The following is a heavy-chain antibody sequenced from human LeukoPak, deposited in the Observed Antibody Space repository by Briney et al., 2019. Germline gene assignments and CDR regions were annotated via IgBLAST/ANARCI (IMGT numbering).Heavy chain of an antibody. CDR1: GFNLRNYG. CDR2: ISGSGSNT. Sequence: GGSLRLSCALSGFNLRNYGISWVRQTPGKGLEWVSGISGSGSNTYYADSVKGRFTISRDNSKNTLYLQMNSLRAEDTAVYYCARRAGAYSHPYDYWGQGTLVTVSS. J-gene: IGHJ4*02. V-gene: IGHV3-23*01. CDR3: ARRAGAYSHPYDY. D-gene: IGHD4/OR15-4a*01.